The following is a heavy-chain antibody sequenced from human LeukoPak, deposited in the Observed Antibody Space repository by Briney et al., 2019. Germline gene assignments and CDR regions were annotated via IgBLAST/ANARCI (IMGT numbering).Heavy chain of an antibody. D-gene: IGHD2-2*01. J-gene: IGHJ5*02. V-gene: IGHV3-7*01. CDR2: IKQDGSEK. Sequence: QPGGSLRLSCAVSGFTFSSYWMSWVRQAPGKGLEWVANIKQDGSEKYYLDFVKGRFTISRDNSKNTLYLQMNSLRAEDTAVYYCARDGIVVVPARLGGNWFDPWGQGTLVTVSS. CDR1: GFTFSSYW. CDR3: ARDGIVVVPARLGGNWFDP.